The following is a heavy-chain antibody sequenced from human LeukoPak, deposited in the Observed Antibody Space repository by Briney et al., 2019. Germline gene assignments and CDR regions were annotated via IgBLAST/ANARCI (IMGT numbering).Heavy chain of an antibody. CDR1: GFTFSSLA. CDR3: ARDCSGGSCYLDY. Sequence: PGGSLRLSCTASGFTFSSLAMTWVRQAPGKGLEWVSYISSSSSTIYYADSVKGRFTISRDDAKNSLFLQMNSLRDEDTAVYYCARDCSGGSCYLDYWGQGTLVTVSS. V-gene: IGHV3-48*02. CDR2: ISSSSSTI. D-gene: IGHD2-15*01. J-gene: IGHJ4*02.